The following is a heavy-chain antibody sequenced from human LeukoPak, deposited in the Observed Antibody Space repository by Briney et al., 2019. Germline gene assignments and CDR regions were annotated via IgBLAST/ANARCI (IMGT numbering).Heavy chain of an antibody. CDR3: ARDWGTSSLYLVN. J-gene: IGHJ4*02. V-gene: IGHV3-30*02. CDR2: IQNDGNNK. D-gene: IGHD6-6*01. Sequence: PGGSLRLSCAASGFTFSSNGMRWVRQAPGKGLECVAFIQNDGNNKKYADSVKGRFTISRDNSKNTLYLQMNSLRAEDTAVYYCARDWGTSSLYLVNWGQGTLVTVSS. CDR1: GFTFSSNG.